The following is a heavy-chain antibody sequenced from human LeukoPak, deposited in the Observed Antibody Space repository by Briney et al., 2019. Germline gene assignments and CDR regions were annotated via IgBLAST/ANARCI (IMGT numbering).Heavy chain of an antibody. CDR3: AREFGAVAGHVDY. CDR2: IIPILGIA. J-gene: IGHJ4*02. V-gene: IGHV1-69*04. D-gene: IGHD6-19*01. Sequence: SVKVSCKASGGTFSSYAISWVRQAPGQGLEWMGRIIPILGIANYAQKFQGRVTITADKSTSTAYMELSSLRSEDTAVYYCAREFGAVAGHVDYWGQGTLVTVSS. CDR1: GGTFSSYA.